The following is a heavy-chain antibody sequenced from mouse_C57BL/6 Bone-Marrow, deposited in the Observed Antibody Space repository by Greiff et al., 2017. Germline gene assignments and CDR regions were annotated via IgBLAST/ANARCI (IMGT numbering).Heavy chain of an antibody. CDR2: ISNGGGST. D-gene: IGHD1-1*01. CDR3: ARPLIYYYGSSWFAY. CDR1: GFTFSDYY. Sequence: EVQLQESGGGLVQPGGSLKLSCAASGFTFSDYYMYWVRQTPEKRLEWVAYISNGGGSTYYPDTVKGRFTISRDNAKNTLYLQMSRLKSEDTAMYYCARPLIYYYGSSWFAYWGQGTLVTVSA. J-gene: IGHJ3*01. V-gene: IGHV5-12*01.